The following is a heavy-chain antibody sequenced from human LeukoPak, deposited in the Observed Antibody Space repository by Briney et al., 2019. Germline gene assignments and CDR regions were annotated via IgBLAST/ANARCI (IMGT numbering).Heavy chain of an antibody. CDR1: GFTLSSYA. Sequence: GGSLRLSCAASGFTLSSYAMTWVRQAPGKGLVWVSRIYVDGRTTNYADSVKGRFTISRDNAKNTVYLEMNSLSVEDTATYYCIRDFRSADLWGQGTLVTVTS. CDR3: IRDFRSADL. CDR2: IYVDGRTT. J-gene: IGHJ5*02. V-gene: IGHV3-74*01.